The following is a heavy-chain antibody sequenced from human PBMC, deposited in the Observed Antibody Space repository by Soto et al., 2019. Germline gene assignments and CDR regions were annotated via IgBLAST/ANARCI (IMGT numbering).Heavy chain of an antibody. J-gene: IGHJ5*02. V-gene: IGHV4-30-2*01. D-gene: IGHD2-15*01. Sequence: SETLSLTCSVSGDSINNGGYSWSWIRQPPGKGLEWIGYIHHNGNPSYTPSLKSRVTMSIDGSRNQFSLKLDSVTAADTAVYYCASYSFDSPFDTWGQGTLVTVSS. CDR1: GDSINNGGYS. CDR2: IHHNGNP. CDR3: ASYSFDSPFDT.